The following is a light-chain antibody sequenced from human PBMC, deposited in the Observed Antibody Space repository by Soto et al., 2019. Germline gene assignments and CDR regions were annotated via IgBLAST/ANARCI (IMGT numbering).Light chain of an antibody. J-gene: IGLJ1*01. V-gene: IGLV1-40*01. Sequence: QSVLTQPLSVSGAPVQRVTISCTGSSSNIGAGYDVHWYQQLPGTAPKLLIYGNSNRPSGVPDRFSGSKSGTSASLAITGLQAEDEADYYCQSYDSSLSGHVFGTGTKVTVL. CDR3: QSYDSSLSGHV. CDR1: SSNIGAGYD. CDR2: GNS.